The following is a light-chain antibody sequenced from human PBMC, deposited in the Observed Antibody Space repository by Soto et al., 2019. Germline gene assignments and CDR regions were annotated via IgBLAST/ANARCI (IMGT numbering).Light chain of an antibody. V-gene: IGLV1-40*01. Sequence: QSVLTQPPSVSGAPGQRVTISCTGSSSNIGAGYDVHWYQQLPGTAPKLLIYGNSNRPSVVPDRFSGSKSGTSASLAITGLQAEDEADYYCQSYDSSLSGVVFGGGTKRTVL. CDR3: QSYDSSLSGVV. CDR2: GNS. CDR1: SSNIGAGYD. J-gene: IGLJ2*01.